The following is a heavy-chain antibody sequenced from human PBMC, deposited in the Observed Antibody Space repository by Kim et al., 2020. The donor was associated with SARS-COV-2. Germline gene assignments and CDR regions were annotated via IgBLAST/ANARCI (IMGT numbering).Heavy chain of an antibody. Sequence: GSLRLSCAASGFTFSNAWMSWVRQAPGKGLEWVGRIKSKTDGGTTDYAAPVKGRFTISRDDSKNTLYLQMNSLKTEDTAVYYCTTLVVAATLTYYYYGMDVWGQGTTVTVSS. J-gene: IGHJ6*02. V-gene: IGHV3-15*01. D-gene: IGHD2-15*01. CDR1: GFTFSNAW. CDR3: TTLVVAATLTYYYYGMDV. CDR2: IKSKTDGGTT.